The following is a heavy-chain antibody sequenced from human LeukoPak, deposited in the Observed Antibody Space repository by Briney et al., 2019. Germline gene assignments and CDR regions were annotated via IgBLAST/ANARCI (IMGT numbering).Heavy chain of an antibody. CDR2: INPNSGGT. Sequence: ASVKVSCKASGYAFTGYYMHWVRQAPGQGLEWMGWINPNSGGTNYAQKFQGRVTMTRDTSISTAYMELSRLRSDDTAVYYCATPERGYSGYDFGSWGQGTLVTVSS. J-gene: IGHJ4*02. CDR3: ATPERGYSGYDFGS. D-gene: IGHD5-12*01. V-gene: IGHV1-2*02. CDR1: GYAFTGYY.